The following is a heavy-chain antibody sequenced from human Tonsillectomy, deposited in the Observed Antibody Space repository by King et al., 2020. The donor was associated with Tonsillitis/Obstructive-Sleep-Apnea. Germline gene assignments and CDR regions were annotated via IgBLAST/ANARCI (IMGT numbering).Heavy chain of an antibody. Sequence: TLQESGPTLVKPPQTLTLTCTFSGFSLSTSGVGVGWIRQPPGQALEWLALIYWDDDKRYSPSLKSRLTITKDTSKNQVVLTMTNMDPVDTATYYCAHRLPAVAFDYWGQGTLVTVSS. CDR3: AHRLPAVAFDY. CDR2: IYWDDDK. D-gene: IGHD6-19*01. CDR1: GFSLSTSGVG. V-gene: IGHV2-5*02. J-gene: IGHJ4*02.